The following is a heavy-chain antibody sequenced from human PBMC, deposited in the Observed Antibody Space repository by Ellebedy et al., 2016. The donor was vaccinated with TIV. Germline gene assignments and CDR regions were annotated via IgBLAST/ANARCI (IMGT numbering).Heavy chain of an antibody. D-gene: IGHD3-10*01. V-gene: IGHV3-33*01. J-gene: IGHJ6*02. CDR2: IWYDGSNK. CDR3: AREPMVRGVIRRGYAMDV. Sequence: GESLKISXAASGFTFSSYGMHWVRQAPGKGLEWVAVIWYDGSNKYYADSVKGRFTISRDNSKNTLYLQMSSLRAKDTAVYYCAREPMVRGVIRRGYAMDVWGQGTTVTVSS. CDR1: GFTFSSYG.